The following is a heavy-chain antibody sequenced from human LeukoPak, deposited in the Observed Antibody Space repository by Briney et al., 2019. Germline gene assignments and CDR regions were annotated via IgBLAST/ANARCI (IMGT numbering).Heavy chain of an antibody. CDR3: ARIGSVVVTAQPTLYYYYYGMDV. D-gene: IGHD2-21*02. V-gene: IGHV1-2*02. Sequence: ASVKVSCKASGYTFTGYYMNWVGQAPEQGLEWMGWINPNSGGTNYAQKFQGRVTMTRDTSISTAYMELSRLRSDDTAVYYCARIGSVVVTAQPTLYYYYYGMDVWGQGTTVTVSS. CDR2: INPNSGGT. CDR1: GYTFTGYY. J-gene: IGHJ6*02.